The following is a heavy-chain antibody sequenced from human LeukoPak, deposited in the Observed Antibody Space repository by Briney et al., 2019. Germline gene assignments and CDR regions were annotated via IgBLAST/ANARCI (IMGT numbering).Heavy chain of an antibody. CDR1: GFTFSSYA. D-gene: IGHD2-2*01. CDR3: AREVVVPGAGTWFDP. V-gene: IGHV3-64*01. J-gene: IGHJ5*02. Sequence: GGSLRLSCAASGFTFSSYAMHWVRQAPGKGLEYVSAISSNGGSTYYANSVKGRFTISRDNSKNTLYLQMGSLRAEDMAVYYCAREVVVPGAGTWFDPWGQGTLVTVSS. CDR2: ISSNGGST.